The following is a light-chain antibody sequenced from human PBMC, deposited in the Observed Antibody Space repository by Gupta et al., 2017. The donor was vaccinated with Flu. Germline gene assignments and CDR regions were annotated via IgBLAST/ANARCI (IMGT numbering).Light chain of an antibody. CDR1: QSVSSSY. J-gene: IGKJ1*01. CDR3: QHYGNSRWT. Sequence: ERATLACRASQSVSSSYLAWYQQKPGQAPRLLIYGASSRATGIPDRFSGSGSGTDFTLTISRLEPEDFAVYYCQHYGNSRWTFGQGTKVEIK. V-gene: IGKV3-20*01. CDR2: GAS.